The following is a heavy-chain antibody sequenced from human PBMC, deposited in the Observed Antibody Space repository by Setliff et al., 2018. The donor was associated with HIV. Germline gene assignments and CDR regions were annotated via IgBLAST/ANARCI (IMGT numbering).Heavy chain of an antibody. CDR2: IYTSGST. D-gene: IGHD4-4*01. Sequence: SETLSLTCTVSGGSISSGSYSGSYYWSWIRQPAGKGLEWIGHIYTSGSTNYNPSLKSRVTISVDTSKNQFSLKLSAVTAADTAVYYCARDSNDYSYYGLFDSWGQGTLVTVSS. CDR3: ARDSNDYSYYGLFDS. J-gene: IGHJ4*02. V-gene: IGHV4-61*09. CDR1: GGSISSGSYSGSYY.